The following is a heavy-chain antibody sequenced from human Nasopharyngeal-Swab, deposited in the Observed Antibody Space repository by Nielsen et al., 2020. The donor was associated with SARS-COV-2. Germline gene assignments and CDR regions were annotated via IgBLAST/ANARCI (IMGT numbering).Heavy chain of an antibody. D-gene: IGHD6-19*01. CDR2: ISYDGSNE. Sequence: GGSLRLSCAASGFTFSNSGMDWVRQAPGKGLEWVAVISYDGSNEYYGDSVKGRFTISRDNSKNTLYLQMNSLRAEDTAVYYCAKDPKTYSSGWFPGYWGQGTLVTVSS. CDR1: GFTFSNSG. J-gene: IGHJ4*02. V-gene: IGHV3-30*18. CDR3: AKDPKTYSSGWFPGY.